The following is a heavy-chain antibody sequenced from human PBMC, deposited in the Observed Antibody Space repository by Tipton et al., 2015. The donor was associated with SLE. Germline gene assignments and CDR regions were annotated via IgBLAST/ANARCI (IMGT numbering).Heavy chain of an antibody. CDR1: GGSISSYY. CDR2: IYTNENT. J-gene: IGHJ3*02. V-gene: IGHV4-4*07. CDR3: ARRLYSSSSDAFDI. D-gene: IGHD6-6*01. Sequence: LRLSCTVSGGSISSYYWSWIRQPAGGGLEWIGRIYTNENTNHNPSLKSRVTISVDTSKKEVSLKVTSVNAADTAVYYSARRLYSSSSDAFDIWGQGTMVTVSS.